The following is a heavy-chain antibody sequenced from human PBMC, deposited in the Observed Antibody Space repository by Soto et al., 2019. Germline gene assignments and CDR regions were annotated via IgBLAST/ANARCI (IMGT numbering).Heavy chain of an antibody. Sequence: QVQLQESGPGLVKQSQTLSLTCTVSGGSISSGGYYWTWIRQHPGKGLEWIGYNYSSGFTYYNPSVKSRVNSSLDTSKNQDSLKLSYGTAADKAVSYCARGSSIAGLYYGMDVLGQGTTVTVSS. CDR2: NYSSGFT. J-gene: IGHJ6*02. D-gene: IGHD6-6*01. CDR1: GGSISSGGYY. CDR3: ARGSSIAGLYYGMDV. V-gene: IGHV4-31*03.